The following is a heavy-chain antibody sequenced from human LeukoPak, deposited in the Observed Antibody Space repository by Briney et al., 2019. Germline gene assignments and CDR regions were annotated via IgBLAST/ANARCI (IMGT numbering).Heavy chain of an antibody. CDR2: IIPIFGTA. V-gene: IGHV1-69*13. J-gene: IGHJ5*02. D-gene: IGHD2-2*01. Sequence: ASVKVSCKASGGTFSCYAISWVRQAPGQGLEWMGGIIPIFGTANYAQKFQGRVTITADESTSTAYMELSSLRSEDTAVYYCARVGGCSSTSCYEGWFDPWGQGTLVTVSS. CDR3: ARVGGCSSTSCYEGWFDP. CDR1: GGTFSCYA.